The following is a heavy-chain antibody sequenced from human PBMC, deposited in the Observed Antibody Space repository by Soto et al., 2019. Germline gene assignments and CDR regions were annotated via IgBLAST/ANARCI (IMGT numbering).Heavy chain of an antibody. D-gene: IGHD3-9*01. Sequence: GGSLRLSCAASGFTFSSYGMHWVRQAPGKGLEWVAVISYDGSNKYYADSVKGRFTISRDNSKNTLYLQMNSLRAEDTAVYYCAKDPGVRYFDWLLLRDWFDPWGQGTLVTVSS. CDR1: GFTFSSYG. V-gene: IGHV3-30*18. CDR2: ISYDGSNK. J-gene: IGHJ5*02. CDR3: AKDPGVRYFDWLLLRDWFDP.